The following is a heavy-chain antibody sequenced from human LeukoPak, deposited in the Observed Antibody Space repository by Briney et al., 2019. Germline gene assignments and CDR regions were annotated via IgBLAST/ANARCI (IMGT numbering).Heavy chain of an antibody. CDR2: IYSGGNT. D-gene: IGHD3/OR15-3a*01. CDR3: ARDDSLTGDAFDI. V-gene: IGHV3-66*01. CDR1: GFTVSTNY. Sequence: GGSLRLSCAASGFTVSTNYMSWVRQAPGRGLEWVSVIYSGGNTYYADSVKGRFTISRDNAKNTLYPQMNSLRAEDTAVYYCARDDSLTGDAFDIWGQGTMVTVSS. J-gene: IGHJ3*02.